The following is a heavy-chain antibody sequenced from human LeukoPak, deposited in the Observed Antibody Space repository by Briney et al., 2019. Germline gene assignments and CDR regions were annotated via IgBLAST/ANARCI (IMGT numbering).Heavy chain of an antibody. CDR1: GFTFTTYW. Sequence: GGSLRLSCAVSGFTFTTYWMSWVRQAPGKGLEWVANIKDDGGEKYYVDSVKGRFTISRDNSKNTLFLQMNSLRAEDTAVYYCARSGLSRFDYWGQGTLVTVSS. D-gene: IGHD4/OR15-4a*01. CDR2: IKDDGGEK. CDR3: ARSGLSRFDY. V-gene: IGHV3-7*03. J-gene: IGHJ4*02.